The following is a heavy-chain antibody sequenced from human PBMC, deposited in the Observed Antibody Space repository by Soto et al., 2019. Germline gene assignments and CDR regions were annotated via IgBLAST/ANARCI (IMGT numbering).Heavy chain of an antibody. Sequence: PSETLSLTCTVSGGSISSGDYYWTWIRQPPGKGLEWIGYIYYSGGTYYNPSLKSRVTISLDTSKNQFSLRLSSVTAADTAVYYCARWPFGDRLFWGQGTLVTVSS. CDR3: ARWPFGDRLF. V-gene: IGHV4-30-4*01. CDR1: GGSISSGDYY. CDR2: IYYSGGT. D-gene: IGHD3-10*01. J-gene: IGHJ4*02.